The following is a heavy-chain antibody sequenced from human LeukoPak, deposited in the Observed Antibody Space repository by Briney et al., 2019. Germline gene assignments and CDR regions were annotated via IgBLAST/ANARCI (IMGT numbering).Heavy chain of an antibody. CDR1: GGTFSSYA. Sequence: GASVTVSCKASGGTFSSYAISWVRQAPGQGLEWMGGIIPIFGTANYAQKFQGRVTITADESTSTAYMELSSLRSEDTAVYYCARDLRRYYGSGTDYYGMDVWGQGTTVTVSS. J-gene: IGHJ6*02. CDR2: IIPIFGTA. D-gene: IGHD3-10*01. CDR3: ARDLRRYYGSGTDYYGMDV. V-gene: IGHV1-69*13.